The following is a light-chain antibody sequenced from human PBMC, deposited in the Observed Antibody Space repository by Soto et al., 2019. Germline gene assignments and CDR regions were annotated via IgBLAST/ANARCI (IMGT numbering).Light chain of an antibody. CDR2: RNN. J-gene: IGLJ2*01. Sequence: QSVLTQPPSASGTPGQRVTISGSGSSSNVGSSYVDWYQQLPGTAPQLLSYRNNQWPSGVPARFSGSKSGTSASLAISGLRSEDEADYYCAAWDDSLSGVVFGGGTQLTVL. CDR3: AAWDDSLSGVV. CDR1: SSNVGSSY. V-gene: IGLV1-47*01.